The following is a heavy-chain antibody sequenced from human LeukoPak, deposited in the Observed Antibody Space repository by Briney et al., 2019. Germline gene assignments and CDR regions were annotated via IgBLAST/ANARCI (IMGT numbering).Heavy chain of an antibody. CDR2: IYSGGST. CDR3: ARALAYCGGDCYSVGSFDY. V-gene: IGHV3-66*01. CDR1: GFTFSSYG. D-gene: IGHD2-21*02. J-gene: IGHJ4*02. Sequence: GGSLRLSCAASGFTFSSYGMHWVRQAPGKGLEWVSVIYSGGSTYYADSVKGRFTISRDNSKNTLYLQMNSLRAEDTAVYYCARALAYCGGDCYSVGSFDYWGQGTLVTVSS.